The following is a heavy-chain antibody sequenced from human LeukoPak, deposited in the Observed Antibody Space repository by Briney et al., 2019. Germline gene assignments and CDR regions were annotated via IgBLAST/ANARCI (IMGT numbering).Heavy chain of an antibody. D-gene: IGHD3-22*01. J-gene: IGHJ4*02. V-gene: IGHV3-23*01. CDR1: GFTFSSYS. CDR2: ISGSGGST. Sequence: GGSLRLSCAASGFTFSSYSMNWVRQAPGKGLEWVSGISGSGGSTYYADSVKGRFTISRDNSKNTLYLQMNSLRAEDTAVYYCAKDKTYYYDTSGHYPKFDYWGQGTLVSVSS. CDR3: AKDKTYYYDTSGHYPKFDY.